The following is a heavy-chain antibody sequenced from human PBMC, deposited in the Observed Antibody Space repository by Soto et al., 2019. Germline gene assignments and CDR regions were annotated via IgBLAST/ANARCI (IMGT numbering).Heavy chain of an antibody. J-gene: IGHJ3*02. Sequence: QLQLQESGSGLVKPSQTLSLTCAVSGGSISSGGYSWSWIRQPPGKGLEWIGYIYHSGSTYYNPSLTGRGTVSVDGSKNQFPLKLSSVTAADTAVYYWVRTPDIWGQGTMVTVSS. CDR1: GGSISSGGYS. CDR3: VRTPDI. V-gene: IGHV4-30-2*01. CDR2: IYHSGST.